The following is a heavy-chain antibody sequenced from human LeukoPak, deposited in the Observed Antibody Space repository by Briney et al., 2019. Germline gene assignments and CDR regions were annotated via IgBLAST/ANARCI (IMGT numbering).Heavy chain of an antibody. CDR2: ISSSSSYI. V-gene: IGHV3-21*01. CDR1: GFTFSSYS. D-gene: IGHD6-19*01. J-gene: IGHJ4*02. CDR3: ARDIAVAGTADY. Sequence: GGSLRLSCAASGFTFSSYSMNWVRQAPGKGLEWVSSISSSSSYIYYADSVKGRFTISRDNAKNSLYLQMNSLRAEDTAVYYCARDIAVAGTADYWGQGTLVAVSS.